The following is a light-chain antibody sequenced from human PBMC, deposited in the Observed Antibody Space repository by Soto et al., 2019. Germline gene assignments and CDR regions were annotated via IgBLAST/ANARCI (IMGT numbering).Light chain of an antibody. J-gene: IGLJ2*01. CDR1: SSDVGGYNY. CDR2: DVS. CDR3: SSYTSSSTVV. Sequence: QSALTQPASVCGSPEHSITISCSGTSSDVGGYNYVSWYQQHPGKAPKLMIYDVSNRPSGVSNRFSGSKSGNTASLTISGLQAEDEADYYCSSYTSSSTVVFGGGTKVTVL. V-gene: IGLV2-14*01.